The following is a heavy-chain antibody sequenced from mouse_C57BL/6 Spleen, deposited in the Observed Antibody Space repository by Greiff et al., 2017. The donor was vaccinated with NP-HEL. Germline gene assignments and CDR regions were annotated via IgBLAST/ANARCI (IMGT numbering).Heavy chain of an antibody. CDR3: ARSGYYYGSSYDAMDY. CDR2: IYPRSGNT. V-gene: IGHV1-81*01. D-gene: IGHD1-1*01. CDR1: GYTFTSYG. J-gene: IGHJ4*01. Sequence: VKLVESGAELARPGASVKLSCKASGYTFTSYGISWVKQRTGQGLEWIGEIYPRSGNTYYNEKFKGKATLTADKSSSTAYMELRSLTSEDSAVYFCARSGYYYGSSYDAMDYWGQGTSVTVSS.